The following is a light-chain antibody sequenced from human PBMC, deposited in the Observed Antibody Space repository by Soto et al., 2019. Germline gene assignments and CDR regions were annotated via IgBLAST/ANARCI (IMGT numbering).Light chain of an antibody. CDR1: QGISSW. Sequence: DIQMTQSPSSLSASVGDRITMTCRASQGISSWVAWYQQKPGKAPTRLMYAESSLQSGVPSSFSGSGSATDFTLTISSLPPDDFATEYFPQAKSFPYIFGQGNKL. V-gene: IGKV1-12*01. CDR2: AES. J-gene: IGKJ2*01. CDR3: PQAKSFPYI.